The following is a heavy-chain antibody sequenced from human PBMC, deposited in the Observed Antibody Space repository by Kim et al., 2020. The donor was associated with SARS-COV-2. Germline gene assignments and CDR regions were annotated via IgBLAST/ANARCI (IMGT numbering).Heavy chain of an antibody. CDR1: GYTFTSYG. CDR3: ARWRVHTYKSGSTFRDYYYGMDV. CDR2: ISAYDNDNI. J-gene: IGHJ6*02. Sequence: ASVKVSCKASGYTFTSYGISWVRQAPGQGLEWMGWISAYDNDNINYAQKLQGRVTMTTDTSTSTAYMELRSLRSDDTAVYYCARWRVHTYKSGSTFRDYYYGMDVWGQGTTVTVSS. D-gene: IGHD1-26*01. V-gene: IGHV1-18*01.